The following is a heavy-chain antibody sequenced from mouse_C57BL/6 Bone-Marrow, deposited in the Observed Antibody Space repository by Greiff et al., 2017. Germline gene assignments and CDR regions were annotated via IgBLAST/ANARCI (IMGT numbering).Heavy chain of an antibody. V-gene: IGHV1-82*01. D-gene: IGHD4-1*01. CDR3: ARLGSLNLDN. J-gene: IGHJ2*01. CDR2: LYPGVGVT. Sequence: QVQLQQSGPELVKPGASVKISCKASGYAFSSSWMNWVKQRPGKGLEWIVRLYPGVGVTNYNGKFKGKATLTAEISSSTADMQLSSRTSEDSSVYLCARLGSLNLDNWGEGTTHAV. CDR1: GYAFSSSW.